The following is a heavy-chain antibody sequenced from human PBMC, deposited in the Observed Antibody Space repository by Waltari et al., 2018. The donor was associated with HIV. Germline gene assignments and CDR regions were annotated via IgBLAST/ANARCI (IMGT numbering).Heavy chain of an antibody. D-gene: IGHD1-26*01. CDR2: IGSGGTTI. Sequence: EALLVESGGAFVQTGGSLRVSGVGTGFIFSTYSMNWVRQAPGEGLEWVAYIGSGGTTIYADSVKGRFTISRDNAKNSVFLQMNSLREDDTAIYFCARDKLGDPAPVWGQGTTVTVSS. CDR1: GFIFSTYS. V-gene: IGHV3-48*02. J-gene: IGHJ6*02. CDR3: ARDKLGDPAPV.